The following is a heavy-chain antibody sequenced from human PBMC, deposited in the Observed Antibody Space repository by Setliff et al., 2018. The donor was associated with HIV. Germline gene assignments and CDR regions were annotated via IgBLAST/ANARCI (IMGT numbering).Heavy chain of an antibody. CDR2: IKKDGREK. CDR1: GFTLSDYA. D-gene: IGHD1-26*01. CDR3: ASMWKVGA. Sequence: GGSLRLSCAASGFTLSDYAMHWVRQAPGKGLEWVATIKKDGREKYYVDSVKGRFTISRDNARTSLYLEMSSLRVEDTAVYFCASMWKVGAWGRGTLVTVSS. V-gene: IGHV3-7*03. J-gene: IGHJ5*02.